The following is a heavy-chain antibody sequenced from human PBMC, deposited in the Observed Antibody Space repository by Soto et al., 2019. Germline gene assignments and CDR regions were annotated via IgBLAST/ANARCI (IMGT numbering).Heavy chain of an antibody. Sequence: QVQLQESGPGLVKPSETLSLTCTVSGGSVSSGSYYWSWIRQPPGKGLEWSGDIYYSGTTNYSPPLRRRVPLSVDTSKNQFSLNLRSVTTAATAVYYCARVDRESSTWAVFGVVPHMDVWGQGTTVTVSS. CDR2: IYYSGTT. D-gene: IGHD3-3*01. J-gene: IGHJ6*02. V-gene: IGHV4-61*01. CDR1: GGSVSSGSYY. CDR3: ARVDRESSTWAVFGVVPHMDV.